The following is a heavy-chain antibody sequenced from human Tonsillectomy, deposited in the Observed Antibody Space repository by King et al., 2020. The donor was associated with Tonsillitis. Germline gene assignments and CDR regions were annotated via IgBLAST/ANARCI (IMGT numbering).Heavy chain of an antibody. Sequence: VQLVESGGGVVQPGRSLRLSCAVSGCTFSNYAMHWVRQVPGKGLVWLAIVCAYGTNKYYTDSVKGRFTISSDNSKNTLYLQMNSLRTADTAVYYCARDEGAVGGTFFDYWGLGTLVTVSS. CDR3: ARDEGAVGGTFFDY. D-gene: IGHD1-26*01. J-gene: IGHJ4*02. V-gene: IGHV3-33*01. CDR1: GCTFSNYA. CDR2: VCAYGTNK.